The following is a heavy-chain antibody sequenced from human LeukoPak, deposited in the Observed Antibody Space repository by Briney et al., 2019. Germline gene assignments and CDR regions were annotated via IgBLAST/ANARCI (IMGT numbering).Heavy chain of an antibody. Sequence: GSLRLSCAASGFTFSSYWMSWVRQAPGKGLEWVSAISGSGGSTYYADSVKGRFTISRDNSKNTLYLQMNSLRAEDTAVYYCAKSRRVVVVPAAIRWGQGTLVTVSS. J-gene: IGHJ4*02. V-gene: IGHV3-23*01. CDR1: GFTFSSYW. CDR3: AKSRRVVVVPAAIR. D-gene: IGHD2-2*01. CDR2: ISGSGGST.